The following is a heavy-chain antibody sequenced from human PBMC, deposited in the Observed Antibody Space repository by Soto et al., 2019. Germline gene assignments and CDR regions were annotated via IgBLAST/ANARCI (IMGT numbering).Heavy chain of an antibody. J-gene: IGHJ6*02. CDR2: IYYSGST. D-gene: IGHD3-3*01. Sequence: SETLSLTCTVSGGSISSYYWSWIRQPPGKGLEWIGYIYYSGSTNYNPSLKSRVTISVDTSKNQFSLKLSSVTAADTAVYYCARDSPQYYDFWSGSPTYGMDVWGQGTTVTVSS. V-gene: IGHV4-59*12. CDR1: GGSISSYY. CDR3: ARDSPQYYDFWSGSPTYGMDV.